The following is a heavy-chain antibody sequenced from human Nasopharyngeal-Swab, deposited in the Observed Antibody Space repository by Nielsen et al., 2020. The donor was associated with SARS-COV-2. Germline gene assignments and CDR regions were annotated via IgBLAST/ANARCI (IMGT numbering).Heavy chain of an antibody. CDR3: ATGPPVAGHNWFDP. D-gene: IGHD6-19*01. V-gene: IGHV1-24*01. CDR2: FDPDDGET. J-gene: IGHJ5*02. CDR1: GYTLTELS. Sequence: ASVKVSCKVSGYTLTELSMHWLRQAPGKGLEWMGAFDPDDGETIYAQKFQGSVTMTEDTSTDTAYMELSSLRSEDTAVYYCATGPPVAGHNWFDPWGQGTMVTVSS.